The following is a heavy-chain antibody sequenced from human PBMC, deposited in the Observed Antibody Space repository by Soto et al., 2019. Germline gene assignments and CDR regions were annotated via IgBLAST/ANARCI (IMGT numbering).Heavy chain of an antibody. Sequence: NPSETLSLTCTVSGGSISSYCWSWIRQPAGKGLEWIGRIYANGNSDYNPSLKSRVTVSIDTSKNQFSLKVTSVTAAGTAVYYCARGAGPPWFDPWGQGTLVTVSS. J-gene: IGHJ5*02. CDR2: IYANGNS. CDR3: ARGAGPPWFDP. CDR1: GGSISSYC. V-gene: IGHV4-4*07.